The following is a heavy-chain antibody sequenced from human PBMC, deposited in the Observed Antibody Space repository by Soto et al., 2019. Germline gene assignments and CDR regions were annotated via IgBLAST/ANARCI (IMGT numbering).Heavy chain of an antibody. D-gene: IGHD2-15*01. CDR3: ASYDSDIVVVVAATHWYFDL. CDR1: GFTFSSYA. CDR2: ISGSGGST. V-gene: IGHV3-23*01. Sequence: GGSLRLSCAASGFTFSSYAMSWVRQAPGKGLEWVSAISGSGGSTYYADSVKGRFTISRDNSKNTLYLQMNSLRAEDTAVYYCASYDSDIVVVVAATHWYFDLWGRGTLVTVSS. J-gene: IGHJ2*01.